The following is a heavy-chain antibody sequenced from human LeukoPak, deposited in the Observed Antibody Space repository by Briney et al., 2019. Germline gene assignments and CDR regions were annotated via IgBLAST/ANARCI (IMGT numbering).Heavy chain of an antibody. V-gene: IGHV1-46*01. CDR1: GYTFTSYY. Sequence: GASVKVSCKASGYTFTSYYMHWVRQAPGQGLEWMGIINPSGGSTSYAQKFQGRVTMTRDTSISTAYMELSRLRSDDTAVYYCASSVVGATPFFDYWGQGTLVTVSS. D-gene: IGHD1-26*01. CDR3: ASSVVGATPFFDY. J-gene: IGHJ4*02. CDR2: INPSGGST.